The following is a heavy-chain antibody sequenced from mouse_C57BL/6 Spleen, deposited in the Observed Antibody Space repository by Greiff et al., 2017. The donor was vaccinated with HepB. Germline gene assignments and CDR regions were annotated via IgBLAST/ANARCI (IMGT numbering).Heavy chain of an antibody. CDR2: IHPNSGST. D-gene: IGHD1-1*01. CDR1: GYTFTSYW. V-gene: IGHV1-64*01. J-gene: IGHJ3*01. Sequence: VQLQQSGAELVKPGASVKLSCKASGYTFTSYWMHWVKQRPGQGLEWIGMIHPNSGSTNYNEKCKSKATLTVDKSSSTAYMQLTSLTSEDSAVYYCASPLSTTVGPFAYWGQGTLVTVAA. CDR3: ASPLSTTVGPFAY.